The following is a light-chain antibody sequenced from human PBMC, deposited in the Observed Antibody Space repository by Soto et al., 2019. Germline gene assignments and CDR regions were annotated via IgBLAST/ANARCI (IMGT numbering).Light chain of an antibody. CDR1: QSVSTNY. J-gene: IGKJ1*01. V-gene: IGKV3-20*01. CDR3: QQYGRSPPT. Sequence: EIVLTQSPGTLSLSPGERATLSCRASQSVSTNYLAWYQRKPGQAPRLLIYGASSRATDIPARFSGSGSGTDFTLAITRLRPEEFAVYYCQQYGRSPPTFGQGTKVEIK. CDR2: GAS.